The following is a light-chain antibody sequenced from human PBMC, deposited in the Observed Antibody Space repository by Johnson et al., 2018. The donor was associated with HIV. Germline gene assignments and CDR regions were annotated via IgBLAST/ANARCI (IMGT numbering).Light chain of an antibody. CDR1: SSDIGNNY. CDR3: GTWDSSPGSGHI. CDR2: DDN. V-gene: IGLV1-51*01. Sequence: QSVLTQPPSVSAAPGQKVIISCSGGSSDIGNNYVSWYQHLPGTAPKLLIYDDNKRPSGIPDRFSGSKSGTSATLGITGPQTGDEADYYCGTWDSSPGSGHIFGTGTKVTVL. J-gene: IGLJ1*01.